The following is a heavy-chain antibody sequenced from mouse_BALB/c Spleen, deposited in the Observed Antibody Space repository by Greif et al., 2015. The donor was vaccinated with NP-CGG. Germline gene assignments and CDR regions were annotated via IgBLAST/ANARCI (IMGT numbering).Heavy chain of an antibody. CDR2: IFPGSGNT. D-gene: IGHD2-1*01. J-gene: IGHJ4*01. CDR1: GYSFTSYY. V-gene: IGHV1-66*01. Sequence: QVQLQQSGPELVKPGASVKISCKASGYSFTSYYIHWVKQRPGQGLEWIGWIFPGSGNTKYNEKFKGKATLTADTSSSTAYMQLSSLASEDSAVYFCAREGGNYGWAMDYWGQGTSVTVSS. CDR3: AREGGNYGWAMDY.